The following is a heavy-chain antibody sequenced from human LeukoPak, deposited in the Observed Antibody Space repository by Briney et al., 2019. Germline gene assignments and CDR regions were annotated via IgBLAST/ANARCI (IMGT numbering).Heavy chain of an antibody. CDR3: ASAFGLFDAFDI. CDR1: GFTFSSYA. D-gene: IGHD3-16*01. Sequence: GGSLRLSCATSGFTFSSYAMSWVRQAPGKGLEWVANIKQDGSETYYVDSVKGGFTISRDNAKNSLYLQMNSLRAEDTAVYYCASAFGLFDAFDIWGQGTMVTVSS. CDR2: IKQDGSET. J-gene: IGHJ3*02. V-gene: IGHV3-7*01.